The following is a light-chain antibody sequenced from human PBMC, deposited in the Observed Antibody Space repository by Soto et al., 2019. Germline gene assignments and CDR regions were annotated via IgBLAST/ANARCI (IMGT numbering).Light chain of an antibody. CDR2: GAS. J-gene: IGKJ1*01. Sequence: EIVLTQSPATLSLSPGERATLSCRASQSVSNNLAWYQKKPGHAPRLLIYGASTRATGIPARFSGSGSGTEFTLTISSLQSEDFAVYYCQQYNNWWTFGQGTKVEIK. CDR3: QQYNNWWT. V-gene: IGKV3-15*01. CDR1: QSVSNN.